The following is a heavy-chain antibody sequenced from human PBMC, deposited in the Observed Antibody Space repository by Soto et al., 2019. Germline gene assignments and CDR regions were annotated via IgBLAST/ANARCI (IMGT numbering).Heavy chain of an antibody. V-gene: IGHV3-73*02. D-gene: IGHD2-15*01. J-gene: IGHJ6*02. CDR3: TRYCSGGSCYPKGNFYYYYGMDV. CDR1: GFTFSGSA. Sequence: EVQLVESGGGLVQPGGSLKLSCAASGFTFSGSAMHWVRQASGKGLEWVGRIRSKANSYATAYAASVKGRFTISRDDSKNTAYLQMNSLKTEDTAVYYCTRYCSGGSCYPKGNFYYYYGMDVWDQGTTVTVSS. CDR2: IRSKANSYAT.